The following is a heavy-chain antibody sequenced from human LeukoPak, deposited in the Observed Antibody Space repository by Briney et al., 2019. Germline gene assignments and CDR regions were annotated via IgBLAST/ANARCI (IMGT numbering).Heavy chain of an antibody. CDR2: ISSSGSTI. Sequence: GGSLRLSCAASGFTFGSYVMNWVRQAPGKGLEWVSYISSSGSTIYYADSVKGRFTISRDNAKNSLYLQMNSLRAEDTAVYYCARISRTYGYYDYWGQGTLVTVSS. J-gene: IGHJ4*02. CDR3: ARISRTYGYYDY. D-gene: IGHD3-10*01. CDR1: GFTFGSYV. V-gene: IGHV3-48*03.